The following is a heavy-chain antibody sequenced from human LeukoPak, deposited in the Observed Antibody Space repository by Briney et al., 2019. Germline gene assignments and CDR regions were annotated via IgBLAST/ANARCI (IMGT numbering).Heavy chain of an antibody. J-gene: IGHJ4*02. V-gene: IGHV3-48*01. CDR1: DFIFSNYG. CDR2: ISSSGDAI. CDR3: ASVRY. Sequence: GGSLRLSCAASDFIFSNYGLNWVRQAPGKGLEWFSYISSSGDAIYYADSVKGRFTISRDNAKNSLYLQMNSLRAEDTAVYYCASVRYWGQGTLVTVSS.